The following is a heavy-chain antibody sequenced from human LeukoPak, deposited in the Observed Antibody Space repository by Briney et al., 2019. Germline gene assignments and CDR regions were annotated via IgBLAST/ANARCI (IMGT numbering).Heavy chain of an antibody. J-gene: IGHJ4*02. CDR1: GFTFDDYA. V-gene: IGHV3-9*01. CDR2: ISWNSGSI. CDR3: AKDIAGSFDY. Sequence: PGGSLRLSCAASGFTFDDYAMHWVRQAPGKGLEWVSGISWNSGSIGYADSVKGRFTISRDNAKNSLYLQMSSLRAEDTALYYCAKDIAGSFDYWGQGTLVTVSS.